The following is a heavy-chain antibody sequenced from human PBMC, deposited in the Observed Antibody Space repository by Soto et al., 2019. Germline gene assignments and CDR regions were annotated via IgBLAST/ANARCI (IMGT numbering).Heavy chain of an antibody. Sequence: QVQLQESGPGLVKPSQTLSLTCTVSGGSISSGGYYWSWIRQHPGKGLEWIGYIYYSGSTYYNPSLKSRVNIAVDTSKKQYSLKLSSVTAADTAVYYCARAYGSGSYYTDNWFDPWGQGTLVTVSS. V-gene: IGHV4-31*03. CDR3: ARAYGSGSYYTDNWFDP. J-gene: IGHJ5*02. CDR1: GGSISSGGYY. CDR2: IYYSGST. D-gene: IGHD3-10*01.